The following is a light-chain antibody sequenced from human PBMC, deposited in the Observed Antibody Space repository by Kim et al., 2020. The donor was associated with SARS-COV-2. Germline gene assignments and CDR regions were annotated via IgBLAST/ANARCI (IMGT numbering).Light chain of an antibody. CDR3: QSYDSRLSASV. J-gene: IGLJ3*02. CDR1: SSNIEADYD. V-gene: IGLV1-40*01. Sequence: QSVLTQPPSVSGAPGQTVTISCTWSSSNIEADYDVHWYQQFPGTAPKLIIYGRNYRPSGVPDRFSGSKSGTSASLAISRLQPEDEADYYCQSYDSRLSASVFGGGTQLTVL. CDR2: GRN.